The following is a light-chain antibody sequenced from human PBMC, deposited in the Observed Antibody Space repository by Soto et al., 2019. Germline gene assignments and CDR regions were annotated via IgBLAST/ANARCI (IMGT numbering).Light chain of an antibody. J-gene: IGLJ2*01. CDR3: SSYTSKSSLI. CDR1: SSNIGAGYE. Sequence: QSVLTQPPSVSGAPGQTVTISCTGSSSNIGAGYEVHWYHQIPGTAPKLLVSANKNRPSGVPDRLSASKSGTSASLAITGLQAEDEAHYYCSSYTSKSSLIFGGGTKLTVL. V-gene: IGLV1-40*01. CDR2: ANK.